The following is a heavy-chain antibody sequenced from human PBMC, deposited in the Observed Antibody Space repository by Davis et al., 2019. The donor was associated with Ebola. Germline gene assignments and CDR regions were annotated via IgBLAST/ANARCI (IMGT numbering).Heavy chain of an antibody. CDR1: GGTFSSYA. Sequence: AASVKVSCKASGGTFSSYAISWVRQAPGQGLEWMGGIIPIFGTANYAQKFQGRVTITADKSTSTAYMELSSLRSEDTAVYYCARGATPRPFSGMDVWGQGTTVTVSS. V-gene: IGHV1-69*06. CDR2: IIPIFGTA. J-gene: IGHJ6*02. CDR3: ARGATPRPFSGMDV. D-gene: IGHD2-15*01.